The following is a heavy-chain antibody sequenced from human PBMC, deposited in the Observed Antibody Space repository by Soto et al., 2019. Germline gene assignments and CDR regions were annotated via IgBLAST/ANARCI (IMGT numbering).Heavy chain of an antibody. V-gene: IGHV1-8*01. CDR1: GYTFTSYD. Sequence: ASVKVSCKDSGYTFTSYDINWVRQATGQGLEWMGWMNPNSGNTGYAQKFQGRVTMTRNTSISTAYMELSSLRSEDTAVYYCARAHYYGSGSYPGYYYMDVWGKGTTVTVSS. J-gene: IGHJ6*03. CDR3: ARAHYYGSGSYPGYYYMDV. D-gene: IGHD3-10*01. CDR2: MNPNSGNT.